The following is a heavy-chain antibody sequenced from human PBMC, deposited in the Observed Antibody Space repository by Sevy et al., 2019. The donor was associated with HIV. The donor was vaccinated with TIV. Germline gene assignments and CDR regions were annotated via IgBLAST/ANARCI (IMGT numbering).Heavy chain of an antibody. CDR3: AILTIFGVVTDFDY. CDR1: GFTFSNFV. J-gene: IGHJ4*02. Sequence: GGSLRLSCAASGFTFSNFVMNWVRRAPGKGLEWVSYISSRGSTIYYADSVKGRFTISRDNAKNSLFLQMNSLRDEDTAVHYCAILTIFGVVTDFDYWGQGTLVTVSS. V-gene: IGHV3-48*02. D-gene: IGHD3-3*01. CDR2: ISSRGSTI.